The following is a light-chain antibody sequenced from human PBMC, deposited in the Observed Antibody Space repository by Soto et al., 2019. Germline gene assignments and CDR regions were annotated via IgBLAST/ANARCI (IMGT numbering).Light chain of an antibody. V-gene: IGLV1-44*01. CDR2: GHD. CDR1: TSNIGTNY. CDR3: AAWDDSLNGLV. Sequence: QSVLTQPPSASGTPGQTVTISCSGRTSNIGTNYVTWYQQLPGTAPKLLIFGHDQRPSGVPDRFSASKAGTSASLAISGLQSDDEADYYCAAWDDSLNGLVFGGGTKVTVL. J-gene: IGLJ2*01.